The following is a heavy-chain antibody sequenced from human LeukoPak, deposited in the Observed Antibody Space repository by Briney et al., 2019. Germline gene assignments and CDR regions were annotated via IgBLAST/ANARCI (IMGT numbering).Heavy chain of an antibody. J-gene: IGHJ4*02. Sequence: SETLSLTFTVSGGSISSSSYYWGWLRQPPGKGLELIGRIYYSWSTYYNPSLKSRVTISVDTSKNQFSLKLSSVTAADTAVYYCARRKSHIVVVPAAHFDYWGPGTLVTVSS. V-gene: IGHV4-39*01. CDR1: GGSISSSSYY. CDR3: ARRKSHIVVVPAAHFDY. CDR2: IYYSWST. D-gene: IGHD2-2*01.